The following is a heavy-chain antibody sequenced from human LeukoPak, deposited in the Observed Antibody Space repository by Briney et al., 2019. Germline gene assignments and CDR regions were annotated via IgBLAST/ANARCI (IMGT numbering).Heavy chain of an antibody. CDR3: AGLFYDSSGYAHNMGHVGFDP. V-gene: IGHV1-2*02. CDR1: GYTFTGYY. Sequence: ASVKVSCKASGYTFTGYYMHWGQKAPGQGLEWEGWINPNRGGTNYAQKFQGRVTMTRDTSISTAYMELSRLRSDDTAVYYCAGLFYDSSGYAHNMGHVGFDPWGQGTLVTVSS. J-gene: IGHJ5*02. D-gene: IGHD3-22*01. CDR2: INPNRGGT.